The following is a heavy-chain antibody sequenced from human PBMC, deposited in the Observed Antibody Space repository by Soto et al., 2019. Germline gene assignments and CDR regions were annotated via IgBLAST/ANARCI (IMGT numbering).Heavy chain of an antibody. CDR1: GYTFTGYY. D-gene: IGHD7-27*01. Sequence: ASVKVSCKASGYTFTGYYIHWVRQAPGQGLEWMGLINPKSGGPKYAHRFEGRVTMTRDTSISTAYMELSRLTSDDTAFYYCAREGISKLGKYFQCGIDVCGQGTTVTVAS. V-gene: IGHV1-2*02. CDR2: INPKSGGP. J-gene: IGHJ6*02. CDR3: AREGISKLGKYFQCGIDV.